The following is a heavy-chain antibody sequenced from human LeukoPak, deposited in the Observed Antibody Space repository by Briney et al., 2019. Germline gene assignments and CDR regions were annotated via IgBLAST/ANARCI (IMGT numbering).Heavy chain of an antibody. J-gene: IGHJ4*02. CDR1: GFTFSTYG. Sequence: GGSLRLSCAAAGFTFSTYGMTWVRQAPGKGLEWVANIKEDGSEKYYVDSVKGRFTISRDNAKNSLYLQMNSLRAEDMALYYCAKDSKWESTFYFDYWGQGTLVTVSS. D-gene: IGHD1-26*01. CDR3: AKDSKWESTFYFDY. CDR2: IKEDGSEK. V-gene: IGHV3-7*03.